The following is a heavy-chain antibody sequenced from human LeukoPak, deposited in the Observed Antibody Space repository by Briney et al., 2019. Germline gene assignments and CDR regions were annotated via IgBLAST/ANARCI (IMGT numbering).Heavy chain of an antibody. CDR2: IFPSGGEI. CDR1: GCTFSTFA. D-gene: IGHD2-8*02. V-gene: IGHV3-23*01. Sequence: HGGSLRFSCAASGCTFSTFAMIWVRQPPGKGLEWVSSIFPSGGEIHYADSVRGRFTISRDNSKSTLSLQMNSLRAEDTAIYYCATYRQVLLPFESWGQGTLVTVSS. J-gene: IGHJ4*02. CDR3: ATYRQVLLPFES.